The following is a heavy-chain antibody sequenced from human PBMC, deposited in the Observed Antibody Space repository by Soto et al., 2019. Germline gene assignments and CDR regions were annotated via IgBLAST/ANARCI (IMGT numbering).Heavy chain of an antibody. CDR3: ARVPYYYGMDA. CDR2: IIPIFGTA. V-gene: IGHV1-69*12. CDR1: GGTFSSYD. Sequence: QVQLVQSGAEVKKPGSSVKVSCKASGGTFSSYDISWVRQAPGQGLEWIGGIIPIFGTANYAQKFQGRVTITADESTSTAYMELSSLRSEDTAVYYCARVPYYYGMDAWGQGTTVTVSS. J-gene: IGHJ6*02.